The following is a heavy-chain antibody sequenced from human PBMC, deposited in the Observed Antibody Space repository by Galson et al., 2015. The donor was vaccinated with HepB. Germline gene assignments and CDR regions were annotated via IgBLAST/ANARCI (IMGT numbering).Heavy chain of an antibody. Sequence: SVKVSCKASGYTFSSYGITWVRQAPGQGLEWMGWISAYNGNTKYAQKFQDRVTMTTDTSTSTAYMELRSLRSDDTAVYYCARDPGRVTSMDVWGQGTTVTVSS. CDR1: GYTFSSYG. D-gene: IGHD4-23*01. CDR3: ARDPGRVTSMDV. J-gene: IGHJ6*02. CDR2: ISAYNGNT. V-gene: IGHV1-18*04.